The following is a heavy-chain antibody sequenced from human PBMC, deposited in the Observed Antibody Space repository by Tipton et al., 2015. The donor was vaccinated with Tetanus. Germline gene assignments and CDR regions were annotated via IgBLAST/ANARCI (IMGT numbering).Heavy chain of an antibody. CDR1: GYSFTSYD. J-gene: IGHJ3*02. Sequence: QLVQSGAEVKKPGASVKVSCKASGYSFTSYDIHWVRQASGQGLEWMGWMKPKSGDTGYAQKFRGRVSMTSDTSINTAYMELSSLRSEDTALYYCARDLRGGQWLVPDAFDIWGQGTMVIVSS. V-gene: IGHV1-8*01. D-gene: IGHD6-19*01. CDR2: MKPKSGDT. CDR3: ARDLRGGQWLVPDAFDI.